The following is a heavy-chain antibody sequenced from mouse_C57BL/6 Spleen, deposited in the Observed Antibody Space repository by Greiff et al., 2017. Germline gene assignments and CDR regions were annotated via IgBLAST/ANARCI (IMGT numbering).Heavy chain of an antibody. Sequence: EVKLMESGPELVKPGASVKIPCKASGYTFTDYNMDWVKQSHGKSLEWIGDINPNNGGTIYNQKFKGKATLTVDKSSSTAYMELRSLTSEDTAVYYCVRGGYGTFDYWGQGTTLTVSS. J-gene: IGHJ2*01. CDR3: VRGGYGTFDY. CDR2: INPNNGGT. V-gene: IGHV1-18*01. D-gene: IGHD2-1*01. CDR1: GYTFTDYN.